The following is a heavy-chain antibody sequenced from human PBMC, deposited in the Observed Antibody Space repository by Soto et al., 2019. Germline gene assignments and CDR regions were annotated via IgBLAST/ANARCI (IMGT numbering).Heavy chain of an antibody. CDR3: ASLWGRYGMDV. D-gene: IGHD3-16*01. CDR1: GGSFSGYY. J-gene: IGHJ6*02. CDR2: INHSGST. V-gene: IGHV4-34*01. Sequence: SETLSPTCAVYGGSFSGYYWSWIRQPPGKGLEWIGEINHSGSTNYNPSLKSRVTISVDTSKNQFSLKLSSVTAADTAVYYCASLWGRYGMDVWGQGTTVTVSS.